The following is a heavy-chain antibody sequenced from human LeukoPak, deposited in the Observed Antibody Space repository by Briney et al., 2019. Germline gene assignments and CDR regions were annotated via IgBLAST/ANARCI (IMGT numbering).Heavy chain of an antibody. Sequence: SVKVSCKASGGTFSSYAISWVRQAPGQGLEWMGGIIPIFGTANYAQKFQGRVTITADESTSTAYMELSSLRSEDTAVYYCASGLHFSGGSENFDYWGQGTLVTVSS. J-gene: IGHJ4*02. CDR3: ASGLHFSGGSENFDY. CDR2: IIPIFGTA. V-gene: IGHV1-69*13. CDR1: GGTFSSYA. D-gene: IGHD2-15*01.